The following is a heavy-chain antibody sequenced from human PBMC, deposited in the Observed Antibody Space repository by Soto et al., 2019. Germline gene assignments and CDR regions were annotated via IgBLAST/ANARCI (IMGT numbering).Heavy chain of an antibody. V-gene: IGHV1-69*06. D-gene: IGHD5-12*01. CDR1: GGSFGNYI. CDR2: IIPTLGTA. CDR3: GREVARRYDYYGIDV. Sequence: QVQLVQSGAEVKKPGSSVKVSCKASGGSFGNYIITWVRQAPGQGLEWMGGIIPTLGTANYPQKFQGRVTLTADKSTSTAYMELSSLRSEDTALYFCGREVARRYDYYGIDVWGQGTTVTVSS. J-gene: IGHJ6*02.